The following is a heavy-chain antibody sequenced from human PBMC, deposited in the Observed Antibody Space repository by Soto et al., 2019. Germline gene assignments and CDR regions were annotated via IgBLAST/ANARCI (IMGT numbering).Heavy chain of an antibody. D-gene: IGHD3-22*01. CDR3: ARALYYYDSSGYYGTDDYYGMDV. V-gene: IGHV1-18*04. CDR1: GYTFTSYY. Sequence: ASVKVSCKASGYTFTSYYMHWVRQAPGQGLEWMGWISAYNGNTNYAQKLQGRVTMTTDASTSTAYMELRSLRSDDTAVYYCARALYYYDSSGYYGTDDYYGMDVWGQGTTVTVSS. J-gene: IGHJ6*02. CDR2: ISAYNGNT.